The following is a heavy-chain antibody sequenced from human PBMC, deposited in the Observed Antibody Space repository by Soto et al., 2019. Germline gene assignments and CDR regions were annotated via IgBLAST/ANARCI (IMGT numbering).Heavy chain of an antibody. CDR2: IGGRSTYI. CDR1: GFTFSNYG. Sequence: EVQLVESGGGLGKPGGSLRLSCAASGFTFSNYGMNWVRQAPGKGLEWVSSIGGRSTYIYYADSVKGRFTISRDSAKNSVYLQMNSLRAEDTAVYYCARDASSNIAAWTRFDPWGQGILVTVSS. D-gene: IGHD6-13*01. V-gene: IGHV3-21*01. CDR3: ARDASSNIAAWTRFDP. J-gene: IGHJ5*02.